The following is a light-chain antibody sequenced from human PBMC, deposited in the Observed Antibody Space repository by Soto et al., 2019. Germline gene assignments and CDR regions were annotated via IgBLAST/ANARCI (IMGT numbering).Light chain of an antibody. Sequence: DIQMTQSPSSLSASVGDRVTITCRASQSISTYLNWYQQIPGKAPKLLIYAASTLQSGVPSRFSGGGSATDFTLTISSLQPEDFATYFCQQGYSNPRTFGQGTKLEIK. CDR2: AAS. V-gene: IGKV1-39*01. CDR1: QSISTY. CDR3: QQGYSNPRT. J-gene: IGKJ2*02.